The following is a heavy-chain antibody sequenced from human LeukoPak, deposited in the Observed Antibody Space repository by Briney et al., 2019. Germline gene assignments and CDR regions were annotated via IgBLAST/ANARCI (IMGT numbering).Heavy chain of an antibody. D-gene: IGHD3-22*01. CDR2: INPSGGST. J-gene: IGHJ4*02. CDR3: ARGLGYYDSSGPLFDY. CDR1: GHTFTSYY. V-gene: IGHV1-46*01. Sequence: ASVKVSCKASGHTFTSYYMHWVRQAPGQGLEWMGIINPSGGSTSSAQKFQGRVTMTRDTSTSTVYMELSSLRSEDTAVYYCARGLGYYDSSGPLFDYWGQGTLVTVSS.